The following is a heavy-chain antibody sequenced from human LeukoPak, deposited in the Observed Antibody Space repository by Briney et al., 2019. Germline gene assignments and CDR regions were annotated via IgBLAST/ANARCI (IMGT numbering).Heavy chain of an antibody. Sequence: GASVTVSCKASGNTFTTHYMHWVRQAPGQGLEWMGIINPSGGSTSYAQKFQGRVTKTRDASTSTVYMELSSLRSEDTAMYYCTRSGIVGAPGDFDYWGQGTLVTVSS. V-gene: IGHV1-46*03. D-gene: IGHD1-26*01. CDR3: TRSGIVGAPGDFDY. J-gene: IGHJ4*02. CDR1: GNTFTTHY. CDR2: INPSGGST.